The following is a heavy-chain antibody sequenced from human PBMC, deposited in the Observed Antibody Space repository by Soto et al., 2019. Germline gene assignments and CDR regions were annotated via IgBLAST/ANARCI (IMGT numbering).Heavy chain of an antibody. D-gene: IGHD3-22*01. CDR2: IDSSGAST. CDR1: GFTFSNYA. J-gene: IGHJ2*01. V-gene: IGHV3-23*01. Sequence: PGGSLRLSCAASGFTFSNYAMSWVRQAPGKGLEWVSGIDSSGASTYYADSVKGRFTISRDNSQNTVYVEMHGLRAEDTAVYYCARSDNYYDTTGIYYVHWCLDLWGPGTMVTVFS. CDR3: ARSDNYYDTTGIYYVHWCLDL.